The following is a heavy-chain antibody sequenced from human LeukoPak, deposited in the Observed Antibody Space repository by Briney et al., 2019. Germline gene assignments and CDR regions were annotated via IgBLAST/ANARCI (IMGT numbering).Heavy chain of an antibody. V-gene: IGHV4-30-2*01. Sequence: IPSQTLSLTCTVSGGSISSGGYYWSWIRQPPGKGLEWIGYIYHSGSTYYNPSLKSRVTISVDRSKNQFSLKLCSVTAADTAVYYCARVPRTGAVDYWGQGTLVTVSS. CDR2: IYHSGST. D-gene: IGHD1-1*01. CDR3: ARVPRTGAVDY. CDR1: GGSISSGGYY. J-gene: IGHJ4*02.